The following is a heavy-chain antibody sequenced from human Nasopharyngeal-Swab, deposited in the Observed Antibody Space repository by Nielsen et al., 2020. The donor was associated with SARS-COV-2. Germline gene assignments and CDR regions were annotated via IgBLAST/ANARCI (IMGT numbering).Heavy chain of an antibody. J-gene: IGHJ4*02. CDR3: AREDTDYYDSSGYFDY. CDR2: ISSSGSTI. Sequence: SCAASGFTFSDYYMSWIRQAPGKGLEWVSYISSSGSTIYYADSVKGRFTISRDNAKNSLYLQMNSLRAEDTAVYYCAREDTDYYDSSGYFDYWGQGTLVTVSS. D-gene: IGHD3-22*01. CDR1: GFTFSDYY. V-gene: IGHV3-11*01.